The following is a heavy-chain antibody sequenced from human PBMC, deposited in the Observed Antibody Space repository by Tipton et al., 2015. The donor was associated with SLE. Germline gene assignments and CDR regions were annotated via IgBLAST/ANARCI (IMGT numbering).Heavy chain of an antibody. V-gene: IGHV3-64*02. CDR1: GFTFSRSA. J-gene: IGHJ6*02. Sequence: SLRLSCAASGFTFSRSAIHWVRQAPGKGLEYVSASSSNGGSTYYVDTVKGRFTISRDNSKNTLYLQMGSLRAEDMAVYYCARDLSFKMDVWGQGTPVTVSS. CDR3: ARDLSFKMDV. CDR2: SSSNGGST.